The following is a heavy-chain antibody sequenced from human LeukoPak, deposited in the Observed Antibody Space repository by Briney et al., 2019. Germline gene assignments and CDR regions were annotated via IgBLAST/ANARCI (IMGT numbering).Heavy chain of an antibody. D-gene: IGHD3-22*01. CDR1: GFTFSSYW. CDR3: AKDIRRIYYDSSGYYSVFDY. CDR2: IDSDESST. Sequence: PGGSLRLSCTASGFTFSSYWMHWVRQAPGRGLVWVSRIDSDESSTTYADSVKGRFTISRDNSKNTLYLQMNSLRAEDTAVYYCAKDIRRIYYDSSGYYSVFDYWGQGTLVTVSS. J-gene: IGHJ4*02. V-gene: IGHV3-74*01.